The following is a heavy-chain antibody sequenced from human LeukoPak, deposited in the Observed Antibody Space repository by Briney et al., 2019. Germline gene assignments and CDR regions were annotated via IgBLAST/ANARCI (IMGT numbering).Heavy chain of an antibody. CDR2: IFPADSNT. D-gene: IGHD3-3*01. CDR1: GYSFTSSW. Sequence: GESLKISCQAAGYSFTSSWIGWVRQMPGKGLEWMGTIFPADSNTRYSPSFGGQVTISVDKSINTAYLQWTSLEASDTAMYYCARLSGGSPWGQGTLVIVSS. CDR3: ARLSGGSP. J-gene: IGHJ5*02. V-gene: IGHV5-51*01.